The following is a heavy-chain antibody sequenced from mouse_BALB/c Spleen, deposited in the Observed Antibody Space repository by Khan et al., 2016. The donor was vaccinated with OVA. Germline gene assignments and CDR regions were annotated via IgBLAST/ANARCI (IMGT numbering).Heavy chain of an antibody. J-gene: IGHJ4*01. V-gene: IGHV1S56*01. CDR2: IYTGDGTT. Sequence: QVQLQQSGPELVKPGALVKISCKASGYTFTAYDINWVRQRPGQGLEWIGWIYTGDGTTKYNENFREEATLTADKSSNTAYMQLSSLTSEKSAVXFSAREGVWGGGKDYWGQGNAVSVCS. CDR3: AREGVWGGGKDY. CDR1: GYTFTAYD. D-gene: IGHD1-1*02.